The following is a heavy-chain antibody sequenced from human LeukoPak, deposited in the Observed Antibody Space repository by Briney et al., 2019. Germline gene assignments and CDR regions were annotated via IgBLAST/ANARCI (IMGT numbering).Heavy chain of an antibody. CDR3: ARCGRDYYYYMDV. CDR1: GYTFTSYG. Sequence: SVKVSCKASGYTFTSYGISWVRQAPGQGLEWMGGIIPIFGTANYAQKFQGRVTITTDESTSTAYMELSSLRSEDTAVYYCARCGRDYYYYMDVWGKGTTVTVSS. CDR2: IIPIFGTA. V-gene: IGHV1-69*05. J-gene: IGHJ6*03.